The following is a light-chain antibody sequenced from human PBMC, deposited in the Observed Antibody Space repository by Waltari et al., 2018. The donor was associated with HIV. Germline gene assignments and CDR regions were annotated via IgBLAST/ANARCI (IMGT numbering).Light chain of an antibody. CDR2: GRT. CDR3: QSYDNSLGVV. Sequence: QSVLTQPPSVSWTPGQRVTISAPLGSSNIAAPCCCHYYHHFPATAPQLLIYGRTNRPSGVPDRFSGSKSGTSAALAITGLQAEDEADYYCQSYDNSLGVVFGGGTKLTVL. J-gene: IGLJ2*01. CDR1: SSNIAAPCC. V-gene: IGLV1-40*01.